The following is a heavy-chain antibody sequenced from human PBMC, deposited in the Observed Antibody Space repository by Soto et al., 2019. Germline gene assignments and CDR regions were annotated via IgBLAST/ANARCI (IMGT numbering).Heavy chain of an antibody. CDR3: ARGEGDFWSGYFWVGTDLYYHDGMHV. V-gene: IGHV1-2*04. CDR2: INPNSGGT. CDR1: GYTFTGYY. Sequence: ASVKVSCKASGYTFTGYYMHWVRQAPGQGLEWMGWINPNSGGTNYAQKFQGWVTMTRDTSISTAYMELSRLRSDDTAVYYCARGEGDFWSGYFWVGTDLYYHDGMHVWGQGTTVTVSS. J-gene: IGHJ6*02. D-gene: IGHD3-3*01.